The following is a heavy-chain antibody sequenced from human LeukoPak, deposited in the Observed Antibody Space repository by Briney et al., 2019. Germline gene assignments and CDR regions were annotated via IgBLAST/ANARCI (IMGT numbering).Heavy chain of an antibody. CDR3: AGDRGWLIAS. CDR2: IKQDGSET. Sequence: GGSLRLSCAGSGFTFSHFWMNWVRQAPGKGLEWVAIIKQDGSETYYVDSVKGRFTISRDNAKNSVYLQMNSLRAEDTAVYYCAGDRGWLIASWGQGTLVTVSS. V-gene: IGHV3-7*01. D-gene: IGHD6-19*01. CDR1: GFTFSHFW. J-gene: IGHJ4*02.